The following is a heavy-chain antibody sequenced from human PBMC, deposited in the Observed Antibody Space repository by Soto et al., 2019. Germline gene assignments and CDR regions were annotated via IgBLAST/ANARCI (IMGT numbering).Heavy chain of an antibody. Sequence: PSETLSLTCTVSGGSISSGGYYWSWIRQHPGKGLEWIGYIYYSGSTYYNPSLKSRVTISVDTSKNQFSLKLSSVTAADTAVYYCAIAPWELLLFDYWCQGTLVTVSS. V-gene: IGHV4-31*03. J-gene: IGHJ4*02. D-gene: IGHD1-26*01. CDR2: IYYSGST. CDR3: AIAPWELLLFDY. CDR1: GGSISSGGYY.